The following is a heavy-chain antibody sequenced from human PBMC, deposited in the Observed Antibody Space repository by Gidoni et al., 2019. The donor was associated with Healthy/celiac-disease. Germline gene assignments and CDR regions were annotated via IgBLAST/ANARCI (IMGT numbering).Heavy chain of an antibody. J-gene: IGHJ4*02. V-gene: IGHV3-9*01. CDR3: AKGSSGWYGGYYFDY. CDR2: ISWNSGSI. D-gene: IGHD6-19*01. CDR1: GFTFDDYA. Sequence: EVQLVESGGVLVQPGRSLRLSCAASGFTFDDYAMHWVRQAPGKGLGWVSGISWNSGSIGYADSVKGRFTISRDNAKNSLYLQMNSLRAEDTALYYCAKGSSGWYGGYYFDYWGQGTLVTVSS.